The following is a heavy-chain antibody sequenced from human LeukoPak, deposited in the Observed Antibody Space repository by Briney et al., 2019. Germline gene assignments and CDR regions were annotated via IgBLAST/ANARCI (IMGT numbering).Heavy chain of an antibody. CDR1: GFTFSSYW. Sequence: GGSLRLSCAASGFTFSSYWMSWVRQAPGKGLGWVANIKQDGSEKYYVDSVKGRFTISRDNAKNSLYLQMNSLRAEDTAVYYCAREDYGDHVPFDYWGQGTLVTVSS. D-gene: IGHD4-17*01. CDR2: IKQDGSEK. CDR3: AREDYGDHVPFDY. V-gene: IGHV3-7*01. J-gene: IGHJ4*02.